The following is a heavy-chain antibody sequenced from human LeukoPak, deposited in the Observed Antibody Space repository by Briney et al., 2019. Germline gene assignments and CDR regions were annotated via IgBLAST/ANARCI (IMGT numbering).Heavy chain of an antibody. V-gene: IGHV3-48*03. J-gene: IGHJ4*02. CDR1: GFIFSSYE. D-gene: IGHD3-10*01. CDR2: ISSGGSTI. CDR3: ARVGWFGGFYFDY. Sequence: GGSLRLSCAASGFIFSSYEMNWVRQAPGKGLEWVSYISSGGSTIYYADSVKGRFTISRDNAKNSLYLQMNSLRAEDTAVYYCARVGWFGGFYFDYWGQGNLVTVSS.